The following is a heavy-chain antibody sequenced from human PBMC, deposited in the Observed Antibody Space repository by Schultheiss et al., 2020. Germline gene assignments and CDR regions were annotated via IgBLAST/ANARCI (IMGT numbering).Heavy chain of an antibody. D-gene: IGHD2-15*01. CDR2: ISYGGATT. J-gene: IGHJ3*01. V-gene: IGHV3-23*01. CDR1: EFTFSKYA. Sequence: ETLSLTCVASEFTFSKYAMSWVRQAPGKRPEWVSAISYGGATTYYSDSVKGRFTISRDNSRYTLFLEMNNLRAEDTAFYFCAKSRSEGTRDALDLWGQGTKVTVSS. CDR3: AKSRSEGTRDALDL.